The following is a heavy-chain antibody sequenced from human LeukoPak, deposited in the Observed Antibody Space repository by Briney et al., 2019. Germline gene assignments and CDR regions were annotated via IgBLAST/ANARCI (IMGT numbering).Heavy chain of an antibody. Sequence: ASVKVSCKASGYTFTGYHIHWVRQAPGQGLEWMGMINPNSGATNSAQNFQGRVTMTSDTSISTAYMELSRLTSDDTALYYCAPLTGDLPFDSWGQGTLVTVSS. J-gene: IGHJ4*02. CDR2: INPNSGAT. CDR1: GYTFTGYH. D-gene: IGHD7-27*01. CDR3: APLTGDLPFDS. V-gene: IGHV1-2*02.